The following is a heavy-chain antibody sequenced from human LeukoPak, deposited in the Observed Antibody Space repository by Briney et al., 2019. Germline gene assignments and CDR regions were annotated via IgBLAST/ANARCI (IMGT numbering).Heavy chain of an antibody. J-gene: IGHJ3*02. D-gene: IGHD6-13*01. V-gene: IGHV3-23*01. Sequence: GGSLRLSCAASGFTFSSYAMSWVRQAPGKGLEWVSAISGSGGSTYYADSVKGRFTISRDNSKNTLYLQMNSLRAEDTAVYYCAGSSWPDRSPDAFDIWGQGTMVTVPS. CDR2: ISGSGGST. CDR1: GFTFSSYA. CDR3: AGSSWPDRSPDAFDI.